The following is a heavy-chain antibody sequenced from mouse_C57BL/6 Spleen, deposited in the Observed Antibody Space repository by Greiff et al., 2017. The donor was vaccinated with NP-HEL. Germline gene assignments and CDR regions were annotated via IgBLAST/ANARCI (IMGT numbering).Heavy chain of an antibody. CDR1: GYSFTSYY. D-gene: IGHD1-1*01. V-gene: IGHV1-66*01. CDR2: IYPGSGNT. J-gene: IGHJ4*01. Sequence: QVQLQQSGPELVKPGASVKISCKASGYSFTSYYIHWVKQRPGQGLEWIGWIYPGSGNTKYNEKFKGKATLTADTSSSTAYMQLSSLTSEDSAVYYCARRDGSAMDYWGQGTSVTVSS. CDR3: ARRDGSAMDY.